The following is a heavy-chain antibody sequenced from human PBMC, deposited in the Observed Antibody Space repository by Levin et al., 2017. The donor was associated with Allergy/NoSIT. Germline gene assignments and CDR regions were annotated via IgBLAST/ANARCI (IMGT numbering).Heavy chain of an antibody. Sequence: AGGSLRLSCTASGFTFSNYPMSWVRQTPGKGLEWFSAIGASSGTTSYTDSVKGRFTTSKDYSNNILYLQMNSLRAEDTAVYYCARHLLAAGREYDYWGQGALVTVSS. CDR3: ARHLLAAGREYDY. V-gene: IGHV3-23*01. J-gene: IGHJ4*02. CDR2: IGASSGTT. CDR1: GFTFSNYP. D-gene: IGHD6-13*01.